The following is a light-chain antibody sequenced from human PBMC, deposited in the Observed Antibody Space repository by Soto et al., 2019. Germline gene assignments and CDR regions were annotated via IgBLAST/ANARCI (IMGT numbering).Light chain of an antibody. CDR1: SSNIGNNY. V-gene: IGLV1-51*01. CDR2: DNN. CDR3: GTWDSSLSVPV. J-gene: IGLJ1*01. Sequence: QSVLTQPPSVSAAPGQKVTISCSGSSSNIGNNYVSWYQQLPGTAPKLLIYDNNKRPSGNPDRFSGSKSGTSATLGISGLXTGDEADYYCGTWDSSLSVPVFGTGTKVTLL.